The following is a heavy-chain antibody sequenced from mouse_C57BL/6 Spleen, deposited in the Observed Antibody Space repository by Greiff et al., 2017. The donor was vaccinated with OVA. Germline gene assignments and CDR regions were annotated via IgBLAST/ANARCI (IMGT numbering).Heavy chain of an antibody. V-gene: IGHV5-17*01. CDR3: AIYSSGYVGYAMDY. CDR2: ISSGSSTI. Sequence: EVKLVESGGGLVKPGGSLKLSCAASGFTFSDYGMHWVRQAPEKGLEWVAYISSGSSTIYYADTVKGRFTISRDNAKNTLFLQMTSLRSEDTAMYYCAIYSSGYVGYAMDYWGKGTSVTVSS. CDR1: GFTFSDYG. D-gene: IGHD3-2*02. J-gene: IGHJ4*01.